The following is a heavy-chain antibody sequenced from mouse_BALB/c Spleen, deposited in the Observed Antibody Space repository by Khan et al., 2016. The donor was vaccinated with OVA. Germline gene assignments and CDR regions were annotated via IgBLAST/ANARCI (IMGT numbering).Heavy chain of an antibody. J-gene: IGHJ3*01. V-gene: IGHV1-84*02. Sequence: QVQLKQSGPELVKPGASVKISCKASGYIFTDYYINWVKQKPGQGLEWIGWIYPGSGNTKYNENFKGKATLTVDTSSSTAYMHLSSLTSEDTAVYFCARGNYYGSTSWFGYWGQGNLVTVSA. CDR2: IYPGSGNT. D-gene: IGHD1-1*01. CDR3: ARGNYYGSTSWFGY. CDR1: GYIFTDYY.